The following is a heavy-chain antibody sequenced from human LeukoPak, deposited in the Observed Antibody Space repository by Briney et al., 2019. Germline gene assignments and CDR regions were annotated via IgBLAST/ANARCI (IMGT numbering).Heavy chain of an antibody. D-gene: IGHD2-15*01. J-gene: IGHJ5*02. V-gene: IGHV4-59*01. Sequence: PSETLSLTCTVSGGPISSYYWSWIRQPPGKGLEWIGYIYYSGSTNYNPSLKSRVTISVDTSKNQFSLKLSSVTAADTAVYYFARDIGRSCSDSWWFDPWGQGTLVTVSS. CDR3: ARDIGRSCSDSWWFDP. CDR1: GGPISSYY. CDR2: IYYSGST.